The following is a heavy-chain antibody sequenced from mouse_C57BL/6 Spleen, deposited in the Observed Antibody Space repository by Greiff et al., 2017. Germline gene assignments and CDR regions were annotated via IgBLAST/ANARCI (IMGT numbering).Heavy chain of an antibody. CDR3: ARRLYGRSYYAMDY. CDR1: GYTFTSYW. CDR2: INPSSGYT. V-gene: IGHV1-7*01. J-gene: IGHJ4*01. D-gene: IGHD1-1*01. Sequence: VQLVESGAELAKPGASVKLSCKASGYTFTSYWMHWVKQRPGQGLEWIGYINPSSGYTKYNQKFKDKATLTADKSSSTASMQLSSLTYEDSAVYYCARRLYGRSYYAMDYWGQGTSVTVSA.